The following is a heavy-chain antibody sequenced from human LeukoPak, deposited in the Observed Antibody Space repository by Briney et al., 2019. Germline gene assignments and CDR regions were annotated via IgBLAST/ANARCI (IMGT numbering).Heavy chain of an antibody. Sequence: GGSLRLSCAASGFTFSNYWMHWIRQVPGKGLVWVSHIKYDGSATNYADSVKGRFTISRDNAKNTLYLQMNSLRAEDTAVYYCAKEGFDSWGQGTLVTVSS. CDR1: GFTFSNYW. CDR3: AKEGFDS. V-gene: IGHV3-74*01. CDR2: IKYDGSAT. J-gene: IGHJ4*02.